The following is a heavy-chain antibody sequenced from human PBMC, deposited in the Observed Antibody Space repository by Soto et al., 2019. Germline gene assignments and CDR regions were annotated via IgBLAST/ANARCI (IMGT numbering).Heavy chain of an antibody. D-gene: IGHD3-22*01. CDR1: GGSISSGGYY. V-gene: IGHV4-31*03. Sequence: QVQLQESGPGLVKPSQTLSLTCTVSGGSISSGGYYWSWIRQHPGKGLEWIGYIYYSGSTYYNPSLTSRVTISVDTSKNQSSLKLSSVPAADTAVYYCARRVHPSASVYYDSSGLRTGWFDPWGQGTLVTVSS. J-gene: IGHJ5*02. CDR2: IYYSGST. CDR3: ARRVHPSASVYYDSSGLRTGWFDP.